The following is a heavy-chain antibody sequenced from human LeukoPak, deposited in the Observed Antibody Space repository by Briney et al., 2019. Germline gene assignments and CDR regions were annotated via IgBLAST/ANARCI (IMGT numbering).Heavy chain of an antibody. D-gene: IGHD4-23*01. V-gene: IGHV4-59*01. CDR2: IYYSGST. CDR1: GGSISSYY. Sequence: SETLSLTCTVSGGSISSYYWSWIRRPPGKGLEWIGYIYYSGSTNYNPSLKSRVTISVDTSKNQFSLKLSSVTAADTAVYYCASTPSYGGNLYNWFDPWGQGTLVTVSS. J-gene: IGHJ5*02. CDR3: ASTPSYGGNLYNWFDP.